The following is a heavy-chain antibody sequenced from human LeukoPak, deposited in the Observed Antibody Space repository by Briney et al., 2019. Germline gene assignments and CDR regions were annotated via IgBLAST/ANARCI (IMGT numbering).Heavy chain of an antibody. CDR3: ARATSGSYGIDY. D-gene: IGHD3-10*01. Sequence: PGGSLRLSRAASGFTFSSYSMNWVRQAPGKGLEWVSSISSSSSYIYYADSVKGRFTISGDNAKNSLYLQMNSLRAEDTAVYYCARATSGSYGIDYWGQGTLVTVSS. V-gene: IGHV3-21*01. CDR2: ISSSSSYI. J-gene: IGHJ4*02. CDR1: GFTFSSYS.